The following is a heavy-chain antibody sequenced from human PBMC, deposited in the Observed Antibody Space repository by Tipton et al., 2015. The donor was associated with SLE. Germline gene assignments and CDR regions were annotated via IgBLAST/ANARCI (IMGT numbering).Heavy chain of an antibody. Sequence: LSLTCAASGFTFSSYGIHWVRQAPGKGLEWVAVICYDGSNKYNAGSVKGRFTLSRDNSKNTLYLQMNSLRAEDTAVYYCVREGDQIRIFGVGYGIWGQGTMVTVPA. CDR1: GFTFSSYG. CDR3: VREGDQIRIFGVGYGI. V-gene: IGHV3-33*01. D-gene: IGHD3-3*01. CDR2: ICYDGSNK. J-gene: IGHJ3*02.